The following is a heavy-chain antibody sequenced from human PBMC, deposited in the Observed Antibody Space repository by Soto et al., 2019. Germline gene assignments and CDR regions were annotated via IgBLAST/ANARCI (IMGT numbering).Heavy chain of an antibody. V-gene: IGHV4-4*02. CDR1: GGSISSSSW. CDR3: ARDLRWGLDY. CDR2: IYHSVST. J-gene: IGHJ4*02. D-gene: IGHD7-27*01. Sequence: PSQTLSLTCAVSGGSISSSSWWSWVRQPPGKGLEWIGEIYHSVSTNYNPSLKSRVTISVDTSKNQFSLKLSSVTAADTAVYYWARDLRWGLDYWGQGTLVTVSS.